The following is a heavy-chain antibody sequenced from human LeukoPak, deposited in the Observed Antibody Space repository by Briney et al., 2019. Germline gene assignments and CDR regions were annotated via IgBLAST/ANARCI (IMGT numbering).Heavy chain of an antibody. D-gene: IGHD1-1*01. V-gene: IGHV4-61*05. CDR3: ARVATGTTYYMDV. Sequence: SETLSLTCTVSGGPITSNSHYWGWIRQPPGKGLEYIGYIYYTGNTNHNPSLRSRVTMSVDTSKNQFSLKLSSVTGADTAVYYCARVATGTTYYMDVWGKGTTVTVSS. CDR2: IYYTGNT. CDR1: GGPITSNSHY. J-gene: IGHJ6*03.